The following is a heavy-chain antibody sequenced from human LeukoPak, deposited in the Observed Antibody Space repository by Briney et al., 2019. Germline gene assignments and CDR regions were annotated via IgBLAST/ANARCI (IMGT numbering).Heavy chain of an antibody. CDR1: GFTFSSYW. Sequence: GGSLRLXCAASGFTFSSYWMHWVRHAPGKGLVWVSRINSDGSSTSYADSVKGRFTISRDNAKNTLYLQMNSLRAEDTAVYYCARDPVVPAAIGDYWGQGTLVTVSS. CDR2: INSDGSST. V-gene: IGHV3-74*01. D-gene: IGHD2-2*02. J-gene: IGHJ4*02. CDR3: ARDPVVPAAIGDY.